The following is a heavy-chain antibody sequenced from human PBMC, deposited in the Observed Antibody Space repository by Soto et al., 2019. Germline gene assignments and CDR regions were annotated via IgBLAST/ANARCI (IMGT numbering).Heavy chain of an antibody. D-gene: IGHD3-10*01. CDR3: AREVPVHTPGVVY. J-gene: IGHJ4*02. CDR2: ISPMFGAA. V-gene: IGHV1-69*19. Sequence: QVQLVQSGAEMKKPGSSVKVSCQSSGGTFNTYAMNWVRQAPGQGPEWMGDISPMFGAANYAPKFQGRVTITADESKGTSYLQLSSLTSEDTALFFCAREVPVHTPGVVYWGQGTLVTVSS. CDR1: GGTFNTYA.